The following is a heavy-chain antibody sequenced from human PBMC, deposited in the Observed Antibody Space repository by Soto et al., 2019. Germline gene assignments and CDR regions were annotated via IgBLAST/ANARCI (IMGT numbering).Heavy chain of an antibody. CDR2: IYYSGST. J-gene: IGHJ4*02. V-gene: IGHV4-59*08. CDR3: ARQETPMTTVTSTFDD. D-gene: IGHD4-17*01. CDR1: GGSISSYY. Sequence: SETLSLTCTVSGGSISSYYWSWIRQPPGKGLEWIGYIYYSGSTNYNPSLKSRVTISVDTSKNQFSLKLSSATAADTAVYYCARQETPMTTVTSTFDDWGQGTLVTVYS.